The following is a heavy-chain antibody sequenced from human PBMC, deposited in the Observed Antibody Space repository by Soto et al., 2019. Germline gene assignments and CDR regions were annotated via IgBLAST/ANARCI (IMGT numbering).Heavy chain of an antibody. CDR2: ISGSGGST. CDR3: AKDDLGFDYGDLSNFDY. CDR1: GFTFSSYA. Sequence: GGSLRLSCAASGFTFSSYAMSWVRQAPGKGLEWVSAISGSGGSTYYADSVKGRFTISRDNSKNTLYLQMNSLRAEDTAVYYCAKDDLGFDYGDLSNFDYWGQGTLVTVSS. D-gene: IGHD4-17*01. V-gene: IGHV3-23*01. J-gene: IGHJ4*02.